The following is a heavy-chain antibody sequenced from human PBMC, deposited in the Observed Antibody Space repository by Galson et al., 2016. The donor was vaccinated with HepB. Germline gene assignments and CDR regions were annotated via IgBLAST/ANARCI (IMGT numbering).Heavy chain of an antibody. Sequence: SVKVSCKASGGTFSSYGISWVRQAPGQGLEWMGGIIPILDRTDYAQNFQGRVTITADESTSTAYMELSSLTSEDTAVYYCARAPDLHHYDGLDVWGQGTTVTVSS. CDR3: ARAPDLHHYDGLDV. CDR2: IIPILDRT. V-gene: IGHV1-69*13. D-gene: IGHD3-22*01. CDR1: GGTFSSYG. J-gene: IGHJ6*02.